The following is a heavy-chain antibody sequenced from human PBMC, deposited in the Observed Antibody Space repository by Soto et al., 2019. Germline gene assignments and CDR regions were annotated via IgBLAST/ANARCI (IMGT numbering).Heavy chain of an antibody. V-gene: IGHV4-34*01. CDR2: INHSGST. CDR1: GGSFSGYY. Sequence: SETLCLTCAVYGGSFSGYYWSWIRQPPGKGLEWIGEINHSGSTNYNPSLKSRVTISVDTSKNQFSLKLSSVTAADTAVYYCARDGGKAYYDILTGRSGYYYYMDVWGKGTTVTVSS. CDR3: ARDGGKAYYDILTGRSGYYYYMDV. D-gene: IGHD3-9*01. J-gene: IGHJ6*03.